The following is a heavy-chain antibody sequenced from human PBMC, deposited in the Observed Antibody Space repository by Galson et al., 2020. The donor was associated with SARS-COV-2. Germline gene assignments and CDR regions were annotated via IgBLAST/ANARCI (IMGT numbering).Heavy chain of an antibody. J-gene: IGHJ3*02. V-gene: IGHV3-53*01. CDR2: IYSCGST. Sequence: GESLKISCAASGFTVSSNYMSWVSQAPGKGLEWVSVIYSCGSTYYADSVKGRFTISRDNSKNTLYLQMNSLRAEDTAVYYCARETYYYDSSGYYRSDAFDIWGQGTMVTVSS. CDR1: GFTVSSNY. CDR3: ARETYYYDSSGYYRSDAFDI. D-gene: IGHD3-22*01.